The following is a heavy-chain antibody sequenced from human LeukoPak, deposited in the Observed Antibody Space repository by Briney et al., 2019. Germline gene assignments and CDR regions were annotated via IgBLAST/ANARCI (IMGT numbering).Heavy chain of an antibody. CDR2: ISTSSSYI. CDR3: ARDRNYYYYFDY. J-gene: IGHJ4*02. D-gene: IGHD1-26*01. Sequence: GGSLRLSCAASGFTFSSYNMNWVRQAPGKGLEWVSSISTSSSYIYYADSVKGRFTISRDNAKNSLYLQMNSLRAEDTAVYYCARDRNYYYYFDYWGQGTLVTVSS. V-gene: IGHV3-21*01. CDR1: GFTFSSYN.